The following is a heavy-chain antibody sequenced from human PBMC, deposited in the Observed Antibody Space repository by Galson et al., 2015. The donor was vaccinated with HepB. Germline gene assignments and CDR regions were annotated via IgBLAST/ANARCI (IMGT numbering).Heavy chain of an antibody. V-gene: IGHV3-23*01. CDR2: ISGSGSST. Sequence: SLRLSCAASGFTFNNYAMSWVRQAPAKGLEWVSGISGSGSSTYYADSVKGRFTISRDNSKNMLYLQMNSLRAEDTAVYYCAKGGTRSGGSYFANYWGQGTLVTVSS. D-gene: IGHD1-26*01. CDR3: AKGGTRSGGSYFANY. J-gene: IGHJ4*02. CDR1: GFTFNNYA.